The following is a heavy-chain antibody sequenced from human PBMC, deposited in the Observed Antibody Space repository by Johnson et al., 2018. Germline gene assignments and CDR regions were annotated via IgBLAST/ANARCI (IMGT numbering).Heavy chain of an antibody. D-gene: IGHD1-26*01. CDR3: LREVGDAFDI. CDR1: GFTSGRYG. Sequence: QVQLVQSGGGVVQPGRSLRLSCAASGFTSGRYGMHWVRQAPGKGLEWVAVIWYDGSFKYYGDSVRGRFTISRDSSKNSLYLQMDSLRGEDKAVYYWLREVGDAFDIWGRGTLVTVSS. V-gene: IGHV3-33*01. CDR2: IWYDGSFK. J-gene: IGHJ3*02.